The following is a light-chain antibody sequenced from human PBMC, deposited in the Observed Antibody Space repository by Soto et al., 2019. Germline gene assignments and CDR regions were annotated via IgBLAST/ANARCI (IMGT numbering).Light chain of an antibody. Sequence: ETLLTQSPGTLSLSPGERATLSCRASQSVGGSSLAWYQQRPGQAPRLLIYDTSNRATGIPDRFSGSGSGTDFTLTISRLEPEDFAVYYCQRYHNSPRTFGQGTKVDIK. CDR3: QRYHNSPRT. J-gene: IGKJ1*01. V-gene: IGKV3-20*01. CDR1: QSVGGSS. CDR2: DTS.